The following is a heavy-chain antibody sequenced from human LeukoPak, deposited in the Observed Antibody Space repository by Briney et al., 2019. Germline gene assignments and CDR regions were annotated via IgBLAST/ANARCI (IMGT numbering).Heavy chain of an antibody. Sequence: PSQTLSLTCTVSGGSISSGGYYWSWIRQHPGKGLEWIGYIYYSGSTYYNPSLKSRVTISVDTSKNQFSLKLSSVTAADTAVYYCARDHRIAARPGGWFDPWGQGTLVTVSS. V-gene: IGHV4-31*03. CDR1: GGSISSGGYY. CDR2: IYYSGST. J-gene: IGHJ5*02. CDR3: ARDHRIAARPGGWFDP. D-gene: IGHD6-6*01.